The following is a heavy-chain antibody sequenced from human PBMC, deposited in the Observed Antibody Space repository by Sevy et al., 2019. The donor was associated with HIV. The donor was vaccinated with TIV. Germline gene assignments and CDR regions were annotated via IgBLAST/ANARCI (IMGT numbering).Heavy chain of an antibody. CDR3: ARDLNSGYANYYYYGMDV. J-gene: IGHJ6*02. V-gene: IGHV3-30*04. CDR1: GFTFINHA. Sequence: GGSLRLSCAASGFTFINHAMHWVRQAPGKGLEWVTVISYDGSNKYYADSRKGRFTISRDTSKGTVYLQMDSLRAEDTAVYYCARDLNSGYANYYYYGMDVWGQGTTVTVSS. CDR2: ISYDGSNK. D-gene: IGHD5-12*01.